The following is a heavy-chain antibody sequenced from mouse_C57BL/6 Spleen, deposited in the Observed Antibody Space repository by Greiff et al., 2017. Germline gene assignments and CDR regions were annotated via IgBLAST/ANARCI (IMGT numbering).Heavy chain of an antibody. CDR3: ARESSVTQFAY. Sequence: VQLQQPGAELVRPGTSVKLSCKASGYTFTSYWMHWVKQRPGQGLEWIGVIDPSDSYTNYNQKFKGKATLTVDTSSSTAYMQLSSLTSEDSAVYYCARESSVTQFAYWGQGTLVTVSA. J-gene: IGHJ3*01. V-gene: IGHV1-59*01. CDR2: IDPSDSYT. D-gene: IGHD2-2*01. CDR1: GYTFTSYW.